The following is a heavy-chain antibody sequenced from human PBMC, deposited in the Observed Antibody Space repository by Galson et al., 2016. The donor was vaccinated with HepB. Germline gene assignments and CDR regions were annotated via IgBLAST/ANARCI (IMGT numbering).Heavy chain of an antibody. CDR3: ARDYCSGTGCSKDYYYATDV. J-gene: IGHJ6*02. CDR2: IIPIINSA. CDR1: GGTFSSYA. V-gene: IGHV1-69*13. D-gene: IGHD2-2*01. Sequence: SVKVSCKASGGTFSSYAISWVRQAPGQGLEWMGGIIPIINSAMYAQEFQGRVTITADVSTSTAYMEVSSLRSADTAMYYCARDYCSGTGCSKDYYYATDVWGQGTTVTVS.